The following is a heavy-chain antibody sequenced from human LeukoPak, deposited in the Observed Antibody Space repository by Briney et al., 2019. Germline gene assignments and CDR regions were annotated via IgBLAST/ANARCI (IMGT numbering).Heavy chain of an antibody. Sequence: KFQGRVTITRDTSASTVYMELSSLRSEDTAVYYCARGYSSGWYYYYYGTDVWGQGTTVTVSS. D-gene: IGHD6-19*01. V-gene: IGHV1-3*01. CDR3: ARGYSSGWYYYYYGTDV. J-gene: IGHJ6*02.